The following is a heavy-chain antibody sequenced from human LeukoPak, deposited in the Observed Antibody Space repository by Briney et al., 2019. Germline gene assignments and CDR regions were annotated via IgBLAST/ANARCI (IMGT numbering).Heavy chain of an antibody. V-gene: IGHV3-33*01. CDR1: GFTFSNNG. J-gene: IGHJ4*02. Sequence: GGSLRLSCAASGFTFSNNGMHWVRQAPGKGLEWVAVIWYDGTNKYYADSVKGRFTISRGNSKNTLYLQMNSLRAEDTAVYYCATKRGGYFDYWGQGTLVTVSS. CDR2: IWYDGTNK. CDR3: ATKRGGYFDY.